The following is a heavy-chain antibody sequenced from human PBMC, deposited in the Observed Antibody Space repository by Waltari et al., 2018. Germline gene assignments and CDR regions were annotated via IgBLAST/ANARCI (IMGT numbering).Heavy chain of an antibody. V-gene: IGHV1-3*01. CDR3: ARKGAASNPFDY. D-gene: IGHD6-13*01. Sequence: QVQLVQSGAEVKNPGASVKVSCKASGYTFTSYALHWVRQAPGQRLEWMGWINAGNGNTKYSQKFQDRVTFTQDTSASTVYMELSSLRSEDTTVYYCARKGAASNPFDYWGQGTGVTVSS. CDR1: GYTFTSYA. J-gene: IGHJ4*02. CDR2: INAGNGNT.